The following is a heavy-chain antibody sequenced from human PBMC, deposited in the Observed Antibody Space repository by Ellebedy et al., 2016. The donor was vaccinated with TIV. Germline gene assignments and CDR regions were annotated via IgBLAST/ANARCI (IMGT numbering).Heavy chain of an antibody. CDR2: ITPILAIA. CDR3: ALPRGDSEGGDDAFDI. J-gene: IGHJ3*02. D-gene: IGHD1-14*01. Sequence: AASVKVSCKASGYTFSSYSISLVRQAPGQGLELMGRITPILAIANYAQKFQGKVTIIADKSTSTAYMELSSLRSEDTAVYYCALPRGDSEGGDDAFDIWGQGTMVTVSS. V-gene: IGHV1-69*02. CDR1: GYTFSSYS.